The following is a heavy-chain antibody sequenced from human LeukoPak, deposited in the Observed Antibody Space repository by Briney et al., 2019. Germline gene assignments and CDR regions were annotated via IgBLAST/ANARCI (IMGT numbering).Heavy chain of an antibody. J-gene: IGHJ4*02. V-gene: IGHV4-4*07. CDR3: VREGSGWYSDY. CDR2: IHTSGST. Sequence: SETLSLTCTVSGGSINNYYWSWIRQPAGKGLEWIGRIHTSGSTNYNPSLKSRVTMSVDTSKNQFSLKLSSVTAADTAVYYCVREGSGWYSDYWGQGTLVTVSS. D-gene: IGHD6-19*01. CDR1: GGSINNYY.